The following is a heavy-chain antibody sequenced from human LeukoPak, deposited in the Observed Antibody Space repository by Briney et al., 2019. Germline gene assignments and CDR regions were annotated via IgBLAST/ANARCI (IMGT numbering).Heavy chain of an antibody. Sequence: PSETLSLTCSVSGGSISSYYWSWIRQPPGKRLEWIGDIHLSGSTHYNPSLKSRVTISMDTSKNQFPLKLSSVTAADTAVYYCARETSWLGGDAFDIWGLGTMVSVSS. J-gene: IGHJ3*02. V-gene: IGHV4-59*01. CDR1: GGSISSYY. CDR3: ARETSWLGGDAFDI. CDR2: IHLSGST. D-gene: IGHD2-2*01.